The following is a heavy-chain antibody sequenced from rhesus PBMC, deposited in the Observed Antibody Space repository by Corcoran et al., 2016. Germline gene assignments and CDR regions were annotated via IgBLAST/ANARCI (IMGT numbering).Heavy chain of an antibody. CDR2: IYGTGSST. V-gene: IGHV4-169*01. Sequence: QLQLQESGPGLVKPSETLSGTCAVSGGSISSNHWPWIRQPPGKGLEWIGRIYGTGSSTNYNPSLKNRVSLSVETSKNQLSLKLTSVTAADTAVYYCARQGGTWNPYYFDYWGQGVLVTVSS. D-gene: IGHD6-25*01. CDR1: GGSISSNH. J-gene: IGHJ4*01. CDR3: ARQGGTWNPYYFDY.